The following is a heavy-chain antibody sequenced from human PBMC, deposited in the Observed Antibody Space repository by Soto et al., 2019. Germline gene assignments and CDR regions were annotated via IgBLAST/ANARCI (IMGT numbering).Heavy chain of an antibody. V-gene: IGHV1-69*06. CDR3: ARGGIVATISAHYYYGMDV. Sequence: ASVEVACKASGGTFSSYAISCVRQAPGQGLEWMGGIVAIFGTANYAQKFQGRVTITADKSTSTAYMELSSLRSEDTAVYYCARGGIVATISAHYYYGMDVCGKGTTVTVSS. CDR2: IVAIFGTA. J-gene: IGHJ6*04. D-gene: IGHD5-12*01. CDR1: GGTFSSYA.